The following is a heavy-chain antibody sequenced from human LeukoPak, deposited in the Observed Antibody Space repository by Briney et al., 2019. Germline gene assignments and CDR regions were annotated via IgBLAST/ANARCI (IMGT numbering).Heavy chain of an antibody. J-gene: IGHJ4*02. V-gene: IGHV3-48*02. CDR3: AGAGYGGNFRNFAY. Sequence: GGSLRLSCAASGFTFSSYSMNWVRQAPGKGLEWVSSISSSSTTIYYADSVKGRFTISRDNAKNSLYLQMNSLRDEDTAVYYCAGAGYGGNFRNFAYWGQGTLVTVSS. CDR1: GFTFSSYS. D-gene: IGHD4-23*01. CDR2: ISSSSTTI.